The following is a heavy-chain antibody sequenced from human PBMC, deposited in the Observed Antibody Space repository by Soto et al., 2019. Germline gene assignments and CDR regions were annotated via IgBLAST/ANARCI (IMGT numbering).Heavy chain of an antibody. D-gene: IGHD2-15*01. CDR2: INHSGST. CDR1: GGSFSGYY. J-gene: IGHJ4*02. CDR3: AGGSIVADRSGQRQLDY. V-gene: IGHV4-34*01. Sequence: PSETLSLTCAVYGGSFSGYYWSWIRQPPGKGLEWIGEINHSGSTNYNPSLKSRVTISVDTSKNQFSLKLSSVTAADTAVYYCAGGSIVADRSGQRQLDYWGQGTLVTVSS.